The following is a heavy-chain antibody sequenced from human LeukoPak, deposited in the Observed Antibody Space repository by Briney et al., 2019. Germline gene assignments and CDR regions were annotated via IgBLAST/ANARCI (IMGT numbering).Heavy chain of an antibody. CDR2: ISSSSSYI. Sequence: GGSLRLSCAASGFTFSSYSMNWVRQAPGKGLEWVSSISSSSSYIYYADSVKGRFTISRDNSKNMLYLQMNSLRAEDTAVYYCAREKSLATPRWFDPWGQGTLVTVSS. CDR3: AREKSLATPRWFDP. J-gene: IGHJ5*02. V-gene: IGHV3-21*01. D-gene: IGHD1-26*01. CDR1: GFTFSSYS.